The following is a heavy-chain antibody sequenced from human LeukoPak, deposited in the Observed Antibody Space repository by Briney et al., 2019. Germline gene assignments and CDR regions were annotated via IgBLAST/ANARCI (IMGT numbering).Heavy chain of an antibody. J-gene: IGHJ6*02. CDR3: ASAPSTCYYYYYGMDF. Sequence: PSETLSLTCTVSGGSISSYYWSWIRQPAGKGLEWIGRIYSSGSTNYNPSLKSRVTVSVDTSKNQLSLKLTSATAADAAVYYCASAPSTCYYYYYGMDFWGQGTPVTVS. V-gene: IGHV4-4*07. CDR2: IYSSGST. CDR1: GGSISSYY.